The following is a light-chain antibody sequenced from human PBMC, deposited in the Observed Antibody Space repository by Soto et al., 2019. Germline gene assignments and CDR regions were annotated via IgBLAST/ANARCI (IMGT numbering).Light chain of an antibody. CDR2: EVT. CDR1: SSDVGAYNY. V-gene: IGLV2-14*01. CDR3: SSKRDSSTLFV. J-gene: IGLJ1*01. Sequence: QSVLTQPASVSWSPGQSITISCTGTSSDVGAYNYVSWYQHHPGKVPKLLIYEVTNRPSGVSDRFSGSKSGNTASMTISGLQAEDEADYYCSSKRDSSTLFVFGTGTKVTVL.